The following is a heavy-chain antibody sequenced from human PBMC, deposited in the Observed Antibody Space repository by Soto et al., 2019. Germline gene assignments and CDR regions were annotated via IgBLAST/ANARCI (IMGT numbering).Heavy chain of an antibody. J-gene: IGHJ5*02. CDR2: ISGSGGST. V-gene: IGHV3-23*01. CDR3: AKGGYSSSWYNWFDP. D-gene: IGHD6-13*01. Sequence: EVQLLESGGGLVQPGGSLRLSCAASGFTFSSYAMSWVRQAPGKGLEWVSAISGSGGSTYYADSVKGRFTISRDNSKNTLYLQMNSLRAEDTAVYYCAKGGYSSSWYNWFDPWSQGTLVTVSS. CDR1: GFTFSSYA.